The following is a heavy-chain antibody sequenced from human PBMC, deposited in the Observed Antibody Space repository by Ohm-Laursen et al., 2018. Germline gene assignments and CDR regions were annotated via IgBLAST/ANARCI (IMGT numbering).Heavy chain of an antibody. CDR1: GFTFSTYA. J-gene: IGHJ6*02. D-gene: IGHD2-2*01. CDR2: ISGSGGST. V-gene: IGHV3-23*01. Sequence: GSLRLSCSASGFTFSTYAMSWVRQAPGKGLEWVSAISGSGGSTYYADSVKGRFTISRDNARNTVYLQMNSLRAEDTAVYYCARGWYHPDYYGMDVWGQGTTVTVSS. CDR3: ARGWYHPDYYGMDV.